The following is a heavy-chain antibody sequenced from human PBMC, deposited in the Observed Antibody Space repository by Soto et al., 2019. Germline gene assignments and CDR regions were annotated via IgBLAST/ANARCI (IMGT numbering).Heavy chain of an antibody. CDR3: AGGRDGYNLYYFDY. CDR1: GGSFSSYY. CDR2: IYYSGSA. Sequence: SETLSLTCTVSGGSFSSYYWSWIRQPPGKGLEWIGYIYYSGSANYNPSLKSRVTISIDTSKNQFSLKLRSVTAADTAVYYCAGGRDGYNLYYFDYWGQGTLVTVSS. J-gene: IGHJ4*02. D-gene: IGHD5-12*01. V-gene: IGHV4-59*01.